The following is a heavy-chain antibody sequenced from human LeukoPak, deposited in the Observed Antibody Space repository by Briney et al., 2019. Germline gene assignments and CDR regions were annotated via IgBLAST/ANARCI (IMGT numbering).Heavy chain of an antibody. D-gene: IGHD6-19*01. V-gene: IGHV3-23*01. CDR1: GFTIDSYD. Sequence: GGSLRLSCVVPGFTIDSYDMNWVRQAPGKGLEWISTVSGRGGGTFSADSVKGRFTMSRDNSKNTMYLQMNSLRAEDTAVYFCAKDRAVAVTNRGDAFNFWGQGTMVTVSS. CDR3: AKDRAVAVTNRGDAFNF. CDR2: VSGRGGGT. J-gene: IGHJ3*01.